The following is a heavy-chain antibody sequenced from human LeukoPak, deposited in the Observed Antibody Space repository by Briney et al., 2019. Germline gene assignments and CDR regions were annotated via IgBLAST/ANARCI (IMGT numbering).Heavy chain of an antibody. V-gene: IGHV1-69*06. CDR2: IIPIFGTA. CDR3: ATRYSGYDYSSGWYSFDY. J-gene: IGHJ4*02. D-gene: IGHD5-12*01. CDR1: GGTFSSYA. Sequence: ASVKVSCKASGGTFSSYAISWVRQAPGQGLEWMGGIIPIFGTANYAQKFQGRVTMTEDTSTDTAYMELSSLRSEDTAVYYCATRYSGYDYSSGWYSFDYWGQGTLVTVSS.